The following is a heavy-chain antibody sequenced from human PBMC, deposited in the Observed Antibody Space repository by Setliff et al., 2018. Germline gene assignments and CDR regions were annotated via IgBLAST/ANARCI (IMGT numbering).Heavy chain of an antibody. J-gene: IGHJ1*01. V-gene: IGHV4-4*07. CDR1: GASVINYY. CDR2: IYSDGRS. D-gene: IGHD4-17*01. Sequence: PSETLSLTCNVYGASVINYYWNWIRQSAGEGLEWLGRIYSDGRSSYNPSLKSRISMSLDASKNEIFLKMSSLTAADTARYYCVRVGREYGVSGGHDAFRNWGQGKMVTVSS. CDR3: VRVGREYGVSGGHDAFRN.